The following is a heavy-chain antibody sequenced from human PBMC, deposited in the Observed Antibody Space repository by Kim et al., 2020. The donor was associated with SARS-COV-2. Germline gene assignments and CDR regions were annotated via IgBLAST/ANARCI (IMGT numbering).Heavy chain of an antibody. CDR3: THDSPGLYGWDV. J-gene: IGHJ6*02. Sequence: SGPTLENPTQTLTLTYTFSGFSLNTRGNGVAWVRQPPGKALEFLSLIYWDDGKRYTPSLRSRLTITKDTSKNQVVLTLTNVAPVDTATYYCTHDSPGLYGWDVWGPGATVSVSS. CDR1: GFSLNTRGNG. V-gene: IGHV2-5*02. CDR2: IYWDDGK.